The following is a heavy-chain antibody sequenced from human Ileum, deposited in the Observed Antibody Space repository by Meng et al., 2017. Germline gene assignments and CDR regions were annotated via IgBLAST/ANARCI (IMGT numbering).Heavy chain of an antibody. CDR1: AVSIISRNG. J-gene: IGHJ4*02. CDR3: ATTMVRGASGGYFDY. V-gene: IGHV4-4*03. D-gene: IGHD3-10*01. CDR2: IYHSGST. Sequence: QMRRSRPGRWKPPGPLPRPFAVPAVSIISRNGWSWARQPPGHGLGWIGEIYHSGSTNYNPSLKSRVTISVDKSKNQFSLKLSSVTAADTAVYYCATTMVRGASGGYFDYWGQGTLVTVSS.